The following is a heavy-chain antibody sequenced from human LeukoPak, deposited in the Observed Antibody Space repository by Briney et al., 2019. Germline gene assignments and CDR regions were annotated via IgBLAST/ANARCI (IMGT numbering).Heavy chain of an antibody. CDR2: INPNSGGT. D-gene: IGHD1-20*01. Sequence: ASVNVSFTASGYTFTVYYMHWVRQAPGQGLEWMGWINPNSGGTNYAQKFQGWVTMTRDTSISTAYMELSRLRSDDTAVYYCARGVTGTHYYYYGMDVWGQGATVTVSS. J-gene: IGHJ6*02. V-gene: IGHV1-2*04. CDR1: GYTFTVYY. CDR3: ARGVTGTHYYYYGMDV.